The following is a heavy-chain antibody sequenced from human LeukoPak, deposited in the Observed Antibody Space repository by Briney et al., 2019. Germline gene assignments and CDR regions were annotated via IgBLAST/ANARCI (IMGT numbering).Heavy chain of an antibody. CDR2: TYYRSSWYN. D-gene: IGHD2-2*01. CDR1: GDSVSSNSVT. Sequence: SQTLSLTCAISGDSVSSNSVTWNWIRQSPSRGLEWLGRTYYRSSWYNDYAVPVRGRITVNPDTSKNQFSLHLNSVTPEDTAVYYCARRLTQYDCFDPWGQGILVTVSS. V-gene: IGHV6-1*01. CDR3: ARRLTQYDCFDP. J-gene: IGHJ5*02.